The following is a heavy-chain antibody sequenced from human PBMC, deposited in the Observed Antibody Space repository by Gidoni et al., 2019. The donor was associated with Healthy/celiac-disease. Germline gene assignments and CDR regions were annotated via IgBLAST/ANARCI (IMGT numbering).Heavy chain of an antibody. D-gene: IGHD3-3*01. J-gene: IGHJ4*02. CDR2: IDYSGST. CDR3: ATETYYDFWSGYPDY. Sequence: QLQLQESGPGLVKPSETLSLTCTVSGGSISSSSYYWGWIRQPPGKGLEWIGSIDYSGSTYYYPSLKSGVTISVDTSKNQCSLKLSSVTAADTAVYYCATETYYDFWSGYPDYWGQGTLVTVSS. CDR1: GGSISSSSYY. V-gene: IGHV4-39*01.